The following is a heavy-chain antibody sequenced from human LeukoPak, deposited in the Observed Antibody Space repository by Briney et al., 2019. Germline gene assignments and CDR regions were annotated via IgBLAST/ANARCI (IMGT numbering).Heavy chain of an antibody. J-gene: IGHJ4*02. D-gene: IGHD2-2*01. CDR3: ARYCSDTSCYWVGAYDY. Sequence: GGSLRLSCAASGFTFSSYAMHWVRQAPGKGLEYVSAISSNGGSTYYANSVKGRFNISRDNSKNTLYRQMGSLRAEDMAVYYCARYCSDTSCYWVGAYDYWGQGTLVTVSS. CDR2: ISSNGGST. CDR1: GFTFSSYA. V-gene: IGHV3-64*01.